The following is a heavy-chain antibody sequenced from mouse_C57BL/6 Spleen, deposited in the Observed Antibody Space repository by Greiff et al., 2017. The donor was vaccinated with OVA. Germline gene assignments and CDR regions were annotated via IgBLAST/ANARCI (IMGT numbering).Heavy chain of an antibody. CDR1: GYSITSGYY. Sequence: EVQVVESGPGLVKPSQSLSLTCSVTGYSITSGYYWNWIRQFPGNKLEWMGYISYDGSNNYNPSLKNRISITRDTSKNQFFLKLNSVTTEDTATYYCARGGLAHWYFDVWGTGTTVTVSS. V-gene: IGHV3-6*01. J-gene: IGHJ1*03. CDR3: ARGGLAHWYFDV. D-gene: IGHD1-3*01. CDR2: ISYDGSN.